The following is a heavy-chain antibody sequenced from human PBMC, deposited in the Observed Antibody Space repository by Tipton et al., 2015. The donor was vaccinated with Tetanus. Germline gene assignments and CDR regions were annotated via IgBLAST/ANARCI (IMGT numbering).Heavy chain of an antibody. CDR3: AKDRHDTYYYYMDV. D-gene: IGHD1-1*01. V-gene: IGHV3-9*01. CDR2: ISWNSGSI. Sequence: RSLRLSCAASGFTFDDYAMHWVRQAPGKGLEWVSGISWNSGSIGYADSVKGRFTISRDNAKNSLYLQMNSLRAEDTALYYCAKDRHDTYYYYMDVWGKGTTVTVSS. CDR1: GFTFDDYA. J-gene: IGHJ6*03.